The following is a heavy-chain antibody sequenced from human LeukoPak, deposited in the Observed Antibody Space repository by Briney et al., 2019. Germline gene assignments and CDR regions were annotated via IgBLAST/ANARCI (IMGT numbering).Heavy chain of an antibody. Sequence: GGSLRLSCAASGLTFSSYSMNWVRQAPGKGLEWVSYISSSSSTIYYADSVKGRFTISRDNAKNSLYLQMNSLRAEDTAVYYCASSYGDYDDYWGQGTLVTVSS. D-gene: IGHD4-17*01. V-gene: IGHV3-48*01. CDR1: GLTFSSYS. J-gene: IGHJ4*02. CDR2: ISSSSSTI. CDR3: ASSYGDYDDY.